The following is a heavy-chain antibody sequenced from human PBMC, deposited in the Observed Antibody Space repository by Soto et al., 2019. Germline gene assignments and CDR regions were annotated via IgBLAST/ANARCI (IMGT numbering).Heavy chain of an antibody. CDR2: ISATGGRK. D-gene: IGHD6-19*01. V-gene: IGHV3-48*01. J-gene: IGHJ4*02. CDR1: EFTFNNYA. CDR3: ARYSSGWYPFDY. Sequence: PGGSLRLSCAASEFTFNNYAMNWVRQAPGKGLEWVATISATGGRKYYADSVKGRFTISRDNAKNSLYLQMNSLRAEDTAVYYCARYSSGWYPFDYWGQGTLVTVPQ.